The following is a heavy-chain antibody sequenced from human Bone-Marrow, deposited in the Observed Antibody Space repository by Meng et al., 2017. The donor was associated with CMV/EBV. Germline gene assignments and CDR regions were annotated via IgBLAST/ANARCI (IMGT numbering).Heavy chain of an antibody. J-gene: IGHJ3*02. Sequence: GESLKISCAASGFTFSSYEMNWVRQAPGKGLEWVSYISSSGSTIYYADSVKGRFTISRDNAKNSLYLQMNSLRAEDTAVYYCARLCSTSSYTDAFDIWGQGTMVTVSS. D-gene: IGHD2-2*02. CDR1: GFTFSSYE. V-gene: IGHV3-48*03. CDR2: ISSSGSTI. CDR3: ARLCSTSSYTDAFDI.